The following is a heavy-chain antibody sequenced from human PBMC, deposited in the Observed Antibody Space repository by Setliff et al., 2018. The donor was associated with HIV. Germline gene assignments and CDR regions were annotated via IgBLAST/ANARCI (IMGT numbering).Heavy chain of an antibody. CDR3: ARDHVVCSGGTCRSDDPYYYYYMNV. Sequence: ASVNVSCKTSGYMFNIYYMLWVRQVPGQGLEWMGWSNPNTGGTKYAQKFPGRVTMTMDTSTTTAYMELSGLKSDDTAVYYCARDHVVCSGGTCRSDDPYYYYYMNVWGQGTTVTVSS. V-gene: IGHV1-2*02. CDR2: SNPNTGGT. CDR1: GYMFNIYY. J-gene: IGHJ6*03. D-gene: IGHD2-15*01.